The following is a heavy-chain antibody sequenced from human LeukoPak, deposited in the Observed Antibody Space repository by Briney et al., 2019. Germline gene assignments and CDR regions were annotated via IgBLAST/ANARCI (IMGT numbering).Heavy chain of an antibody. D-gene: IGHD4-17*01. V-gene: IGHV3-30*02. CDR3: AKGEGFYGDYEGY. CDR1: GFTFSSYG. J-gene: IGHJ4*02. CDR2: IRYDGSNK. Sequence: GGSLRLSCAASGFTFSSYGMHWVRQAPGKGLEWVAFIRYDGSNKYYAHSVKGRFTISRDNSKNTLYLQMNSLRAEDTAVYYCAKGEGFYGDYEGYWGQGTLVTVSS.